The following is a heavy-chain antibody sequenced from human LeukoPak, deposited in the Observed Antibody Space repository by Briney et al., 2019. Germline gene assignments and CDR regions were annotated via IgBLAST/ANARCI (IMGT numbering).Heavy chain of an antibody. D-gene: IGHD2-21*02. V-gene: IGHV3-7*04. Sequence: GSLRLSCVASGFIFSDYWMTWVRQAPGKGLEWVANIKEDGSEMHYVDSVKGRFTISRDNAKKSLHLQMNSLRVEDTAVYYCARGGKLTARYWGQGTLVTVSS. CDR3: ARGGKLTARY. CDR2: IKEDGSEM. CDR1: GFIFSDYW. J-gene: IGHJ4*02.